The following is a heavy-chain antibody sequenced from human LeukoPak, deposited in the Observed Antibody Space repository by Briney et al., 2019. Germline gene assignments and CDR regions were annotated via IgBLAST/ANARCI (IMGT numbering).Heavy chain of an antibody. J-gene: IGHJ6*02. D-gene: IGHD6-13*01. CDR1: GDSVSNNSAA. V-gene: IGHV6-1*01. CDR3: ARDPAAAGTYYYYGMDV. Sequence: SQTLSLTCAISGDSVSNNSAAWNWIRQSPLRGLEWLGRTYYRSKWYNDYAVSVKSRITINPDTSKNQFSLQLNSVTPEDTAVYYCARDPAAAGTYYYYGMDVWGQGTTATVSS. CDR2: TYYRSKWYN.